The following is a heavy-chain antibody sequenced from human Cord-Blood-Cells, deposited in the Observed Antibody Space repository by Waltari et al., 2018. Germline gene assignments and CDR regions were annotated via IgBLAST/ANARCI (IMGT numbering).Heavy chain of an antibody. CDR2: IYYSGST. Sequence: QVQLQESGPGLVKPSETLSLTCTVSGGSISSYYWSWIRQPPGKGLEWIGYIYYSGSTNYNPSLKSRVTISVDTSKNQFSLKLSSVTAADTAVYYCARDGGGYTPRWGQGTLVTVSS. V-gene: IGHV4-59*01. CDR1: GGSISSYY. CDR3: ARDGGGYTPR. J-gene: IGHJ4*02. D-gene: IGHD6-25*01.